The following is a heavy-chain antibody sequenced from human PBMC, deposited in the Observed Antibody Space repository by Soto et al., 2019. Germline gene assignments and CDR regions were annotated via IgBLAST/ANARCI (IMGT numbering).Heavy chain of an antibody. J-gene: IGHJ4*02. CDR1: GFTFSNYW. D-gene: IGHD1-26*01. CDR3: ARDPRDSEFAIFDY. Sequence: EVQLVESGGDLVQPGGSLRLSCEASGFTFSNYWMSWVRQAPGKGLEWVANIKKDGSDKYYVDSVKGRFTISRDNAKNSLFLQMNSRRAEDTAVYYCARDPRDSEFAIFDYWGRGTLVTVSS. V-gene: IGHV3-7*05. CDR2: IKKDGSDK.